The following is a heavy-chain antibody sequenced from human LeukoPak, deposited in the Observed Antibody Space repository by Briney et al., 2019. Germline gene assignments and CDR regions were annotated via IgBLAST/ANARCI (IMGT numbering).Heavy chain of an antibody. V-gene: IGHV1-2*02. CDR1: GYTFTSCH. CDR3: ARPRYSGSLGSLDY. J-gene: IGHJ4*02. Sequence: ASVKVSCKASGYTFTSCHMHWVRQAPGQGLEWMGWIKSSSGGTNYAQQFQGRITMTSDTSISTAYMEVNSLTSDDTAMYYCARPRYSGSLGSLDYWGQGTLVTVSS. CDR2: IKSSSGGT. D-gene: IGHD1-26*01.